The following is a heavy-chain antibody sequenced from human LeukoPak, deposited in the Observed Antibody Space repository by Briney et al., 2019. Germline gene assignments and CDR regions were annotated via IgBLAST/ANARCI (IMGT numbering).Heavy chain of an antibody. J-gene: IGHJ4*02. CDR2: IYYSGST. CDR1: GGSISSGDYY. Sequence: PSETLSLTCAVSGGSISSGDYYWSWIRQPPGKGLEWIGYIYYSGSTYYKPSLKSRVTISLDTSKNQFSLKLSSVTAADTAVYYCAREGYSSGWPGGYWGQGTLVTVSS. V-gene: IGHV4-31*11. D-gene: IGHD6-19*01. CDR3: AREGYSSGWPGGY.